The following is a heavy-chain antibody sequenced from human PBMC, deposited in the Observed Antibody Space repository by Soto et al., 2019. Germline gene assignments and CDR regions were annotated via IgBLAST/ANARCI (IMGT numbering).Heavy chain of an antibody. CDR3: AKTMIIGARGL. J-gene: IGHJ6*02. D-gene: IGHD3-22*01. V-gene: IGHV3-66*01. CDR2: INTNGDT. CDR1: GFTLSFNY. Sequence: EVQLVESGGGLVQPGGSLRLSCAASGFTLSFNYMTWVRQAPGKGLEWVSLINTNGDTYYADSVKGRFTMSRDNSKNTLFLQMNSLRAEDTAVYYCAKTMIIGARGLWGQGTTVTVSS.